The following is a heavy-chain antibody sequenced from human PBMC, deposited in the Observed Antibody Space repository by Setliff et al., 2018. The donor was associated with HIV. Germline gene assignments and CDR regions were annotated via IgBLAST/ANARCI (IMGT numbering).Heavy chain of an antibody. V-gene: IGHV4-30-4*01. CDR1: GGSVSNSDHY. CDR3: VTMTTVIHWYFDL. J-gene: IGHJ2*01. CDR2: IYYSGST. D-gene: IGHD4-17*01. Sequence: LSLTCTVSGGSVSNSDHYWSWIRQPPGKGLEWIGYIYYSGSTYYNPSLKSRVTISVDTSKNQFSLKLSSVTAADTAVYYCVTMTTVIHWYFDLWGRGTLVTVSS.